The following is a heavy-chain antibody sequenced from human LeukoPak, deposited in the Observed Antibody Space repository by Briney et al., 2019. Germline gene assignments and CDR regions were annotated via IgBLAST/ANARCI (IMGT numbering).Heavy chain of an antibody. V-gene: IGHV3-23*01. J-gene: IGHJ4*02. CDR2: ISNTGRST. D-gene: IGHD2/OR15-2a*01. CDR3: AKGIEYNNSWTFDY. CDR1: GFTFNNYA. Sequence: GGSLRLSCAASGFTFNNYAMNWVRQAPGKGLEWVSAISNTGRSTYYADSVKGRFTISRDRSKNTVFLQINSLRAEDTAVYYCAKGIEYNNSWTFDYWGQGTLVTVSS.